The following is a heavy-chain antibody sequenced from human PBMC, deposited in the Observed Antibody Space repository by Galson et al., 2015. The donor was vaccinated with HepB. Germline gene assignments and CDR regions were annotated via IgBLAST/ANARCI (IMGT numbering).Heavy chain of an antibody. V-gene: IGHV4-34*01. CDR2: INHSGST. Sequence: SETLSLTCAVYGGSFSGYYWSWIRQPPGKGLEWIGEINHSGSTNYNPSLKSRVTISVDTSKNQFSLKLSSVTAADTAVYYCARDSRRGVTMIVVGNDYGMDVWGQGTTVTVSS. CDR3: ARDSRRGVTMIVVGNDYGMDV. CDR1: GGSFSGYY. D-gene: IGHD3-22*01. J-gene: IGHJ6*02.